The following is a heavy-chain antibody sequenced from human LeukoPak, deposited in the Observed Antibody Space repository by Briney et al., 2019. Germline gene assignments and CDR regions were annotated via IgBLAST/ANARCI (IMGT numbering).Heavy chain of an antibody. J-gene: IGHJ3*02. CDR2: ISAYNGNT. CDR3: ARDSAVFTMIVVADAFDI. CDR1: GYTFTSYG. Sequence: ASVKVSCKASGYTFTSYGISWVRQAPGQGLEWMGWISAYNGNTNYAQKLQGRVTMTTDTSTSTAYMELRSLRSDDTAVYYCARDSAVFTMIVVADAFDIWGQGTMVTVSS. D-gene: IGHD3-22*01. V-gene: IGHV1-18*01.